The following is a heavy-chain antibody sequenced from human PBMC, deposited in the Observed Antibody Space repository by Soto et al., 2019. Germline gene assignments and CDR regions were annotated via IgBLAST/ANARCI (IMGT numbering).Heavy chain of an antibody. Sequence: SETLSLTCPVSCGSISSSSYYWGLLRQPPGKGLEWIGSIYYSGSTYYNPSLKSRVTISVDTSKNQFPLKLSSVTAADTAVYYCARLGRDGYNYDFDYWGQGTLVTVSS. V-gene: IGHV4-39*01. CDR3: ARLGRDGYNYDFDY. D-gene: IGHD5-12*01. J-gene: IGHJ4*02. CDR2: IYYSGST. CDR1: CGSISSSSYY.